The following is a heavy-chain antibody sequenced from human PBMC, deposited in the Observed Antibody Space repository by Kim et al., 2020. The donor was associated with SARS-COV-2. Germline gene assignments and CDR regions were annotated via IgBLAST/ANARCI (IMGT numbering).Heavy chain of an antibody. V-gene: IGHV1-69*13. CDR3: ARDRGYCSGGSCYDYYYGMDV. CDR1: GGTFSSYA. J-gene: IGHJ6*02. CDR2: IIPIVGTA. Sequence: SVKVSCKASGGTFSSYAISWVRQAPGQGLEWMGGIIPIVGTANYAQKFQGRVTITADESTSTAYMELSSLRSEDTAVYYCARDRGYCSGGSCYDYYYGMDVWGQGTTVTVSS. D-gene: IGHD2-15*01.